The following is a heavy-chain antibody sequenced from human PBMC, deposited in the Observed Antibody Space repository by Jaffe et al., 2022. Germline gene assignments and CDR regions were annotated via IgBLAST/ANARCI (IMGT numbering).Heavy chain of an antibody. D-gene: IGHD4-17*01. Sequence: EVQLVESGGGLVQPGGSLRLSCAASGFTFSSYWMSWVRQAPGKGLEWVANIKQDGSEKYYVDSVKGRFTISRDNAKNSLYLQMNSLRAEDTAVYYCARGSDYGDYDPHAFDIWGQGTMVTVSS. CDR3: ARGSDYGDYDPHAFDI. V-gene: IGHV3-7*01. J-gene: IGHJ3*02. CDR1: GFTFSSYW. CDR2: IKQDGSEK.